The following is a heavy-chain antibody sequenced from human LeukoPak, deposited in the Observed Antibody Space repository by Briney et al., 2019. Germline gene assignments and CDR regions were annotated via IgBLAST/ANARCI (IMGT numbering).Heavy chain of an antibody. V-gene: IGHV1-58*01. CDR1: GFTFTSSA. D-gene: IGHD2-2*01. J-gene: IGHJ4*02. Sequence: GTSVKVSCKASGFTFTSSAVQWVRQARGQRLEWIGWIVVGSGNTNYAQKFQERVTITRDMSTSTAYMELNSLRAEDTAVYYCAKDRSLIVVVPAAIWFSYWGQGTLVTVSS. CDR3: AKDRSLIVVVPAAIWFSY. CDR2: IVVGSGNT.